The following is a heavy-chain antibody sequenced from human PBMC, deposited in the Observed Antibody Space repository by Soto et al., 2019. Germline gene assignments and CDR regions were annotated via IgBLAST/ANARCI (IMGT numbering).Heavy chain of an antibody. CDR3: ARAEDTAMVYYYGMDV. CDR1: GGSISSYY. D-gene: IGHD5-18*01. V-gene: IGHV4-59*01. CDR2: IYYSGST. J-gene: IGHJ6*02. Sequence: PSETLSLTCTVSGGSISSYYWSWIRQPPGKGLEWIGYIYYSGSTNYNPSLKSRVTISLDTSKNQFSLKLSSVTAADTAVYYCARAEDTAMVYYYGMDVWGQGTTVTVSS.